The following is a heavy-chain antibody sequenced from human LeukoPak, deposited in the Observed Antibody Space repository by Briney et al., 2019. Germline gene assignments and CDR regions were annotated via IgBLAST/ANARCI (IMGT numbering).Heavy chain of an antibody. D-gene: IGHD1-26*01. CDR3: ARYFSGKTLDY. CDR2: IYYSGST. Sequence: SETLSLTCTVSGGSISSYYWSWIRQPPGKGLEWIGYIYYSGSTSYNLSLKSRVTISVDTSKNQFSLELSSVTAADTAVYFCARYFSGKTLDYWGQGTLVTVSS. J-gene: IGHJ4*02. V-gene: IGHV4-59*01. CDR1: GGSISSYY.